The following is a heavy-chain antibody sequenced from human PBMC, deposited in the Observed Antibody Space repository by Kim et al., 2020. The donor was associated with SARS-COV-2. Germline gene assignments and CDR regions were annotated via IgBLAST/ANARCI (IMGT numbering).Heavy chain of an antibody. V-gene: IGHV3-74*01. Sequence: GGSLRLSCAASGFTFSSYWMHWVRQAPGKGLVWVSRINSDGSSTSYADSVKGRFTISRDNAKNTLYLQMNSLRAEDTAVYDCARASQDQCTYYDILTGSCGWGNYYYGMDVWGQGTTVTVSS. D-gene: IGHD3-9*01. CDR2: INSDGSST. CDR1: GFTFSSYW. J-gene: IGHJ6*02. CDR3: ARASQDQCTYYDILTGSCGWGNYYYGMDV.